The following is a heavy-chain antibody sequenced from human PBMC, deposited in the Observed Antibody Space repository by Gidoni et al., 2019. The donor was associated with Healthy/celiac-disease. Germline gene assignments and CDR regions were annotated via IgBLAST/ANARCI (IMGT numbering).Heavy chain of an antibody. Sequence: QVQLQESGPGLVKPSQTLSLTCTVSGGSISSGDYYWSWIRQPPGKGLEWIGYTYYSGSTYYNPSLKSRVTISVDTSKNQFSLKLSSVTAADTAVYYCARVGVLLWFGELYPDYYMDVWGKGTTVTVSS. J-gene: IGHJ6*03. CDR1: GGSISSGDYY. V-gene: IGHV4-30-4*01. CDR3: ARVGVLLWFGELYPDYYMDV. D-gene: IGHD3-10*01. CDR2: TYYSGST.